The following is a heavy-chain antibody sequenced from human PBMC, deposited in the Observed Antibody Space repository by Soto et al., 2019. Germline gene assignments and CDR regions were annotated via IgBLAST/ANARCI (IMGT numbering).Heavy chain of an antibody. J-gene: IGHJ4*02. CDR3: AKDMKWGGMTTIHYFDS. D-gene: IGHD4-17*01. CDR2: ISANGDTI. CDR1: GFTVEDYA. V-gene: IGHV3-9*01. Sequence: PGGSLRLSCVASGFTVEDYAMHWVRQAPGKGLEWVSGISANGDTIDYADSVKGRFTISRDNAKNSLFLQMNSLRPEDTALYYCAKDMKWGGMTTIHYFDSWGQGTQVTVAS.